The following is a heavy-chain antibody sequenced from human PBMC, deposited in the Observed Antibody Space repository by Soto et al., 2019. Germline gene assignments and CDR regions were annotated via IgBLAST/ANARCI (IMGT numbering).Heavy chain of an antibody. CDR3: ARGLKLLRTYYYYGMDV. Sequence: PSETLSLTCAVYGGSFSGYYWSWIRQPPGKGLEWIGEINHSGSTNYNPSLKSRVTISVDTSKNQFSLKLSSVTAADTAVYYCARGLKLLRTYYYYGMDVWGQGTTVTVSS. CDR1: GGSFSGYY. D-gene: IGHD2-15*01. J-gene: IGHJ6*02. CDR2: INHSGST. V-gene: IGHV4-34*01.